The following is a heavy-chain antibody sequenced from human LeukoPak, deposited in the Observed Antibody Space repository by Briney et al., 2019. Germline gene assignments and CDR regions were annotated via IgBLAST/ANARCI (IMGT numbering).Heavy chain of an antibody. J-gene: IGHJ6*03. V-gene: IGHV1-69*05. D-gene: IGHD2-2*01. Sequence: SVKVSCKASGDTFSSYAISWVRQAPGQGLEWMGGIIPIFGTANYAQKFQGRVTITTDESTSTAYMELSSLRSEDTAVYYCARGPLRFCSSTSCYIHYYYYMDVWGKGTTVTVSS. CDR1: GDTFSSYA. CDR2: IIPIFGTA. CDR3: ARGPLRFCSSTSCYIHYYYYMDV.